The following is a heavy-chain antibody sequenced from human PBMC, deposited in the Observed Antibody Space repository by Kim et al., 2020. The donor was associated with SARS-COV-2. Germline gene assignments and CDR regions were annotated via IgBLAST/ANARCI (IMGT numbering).Heavy chain of an antibody. V-gene: IGHV4-34*01. J-gene: IGHJ4*02. D-gene: IGHD3-22*01. Sequence: SETLSLTCAVYGGSFSGYYWSWIRQPPGKGLEWIGEINHSGSTNYNPSLKSRVTISVDTSKNQFSLKLSSVTAADTAVYYCASAAYYDSSGYYYGDYWGQGTLVTVSS. CDR2: INHSGST. CDR3: ASAAYYDSSGYYYGDY. CDR1: GGSFSGYY.